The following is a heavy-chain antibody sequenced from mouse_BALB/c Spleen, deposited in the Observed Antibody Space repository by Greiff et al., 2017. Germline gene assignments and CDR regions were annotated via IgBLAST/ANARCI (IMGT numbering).Heavy chain of an antibody. J-gene: IGHJ4*01. V-gene: IGHV3-2*02. CDR3: ANYYYAMDY. D-gene: IGHD2-1*01. CDR2: ISYSGST. CDR1: GYSITSDYA. Sequence: EVQRVESGPGLVKPSQSLSLTCTVTGYSITSDYAWNWIRQFPGNKLEWMGYISYSGSTSYNPSLKSRISITRDTSKNQFFLQLNSVTTEDTATYYCANYYYAMDYWGQGTSVTVSS.